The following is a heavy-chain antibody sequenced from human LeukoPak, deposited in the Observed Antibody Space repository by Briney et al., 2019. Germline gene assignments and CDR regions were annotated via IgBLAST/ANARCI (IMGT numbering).Heavy chain of an antibody. D-gene: IGHD6-13*01. CDR2: ISSSSSYI. Sequence: GGSLRPSCAASGFTFSSYSMNWVRQAPGKGLEWVSSISSSSSYIYYADSVKGRFTISRDNAKNSLYLQMNSLRAEDTAVYYCASQRRVTAAAWGQGTLVTVSS. V-gene: IGHV3-21*01. CDR1: GFTFSSYS. CDR3: ASQRRVTAAA. J-gene: IGHJ4*02.